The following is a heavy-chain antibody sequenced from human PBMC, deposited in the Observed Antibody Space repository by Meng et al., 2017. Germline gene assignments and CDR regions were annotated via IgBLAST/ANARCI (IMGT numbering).Heavy chain of an antibody. D-gene: IGHD2-15*01. CDR1: GVSLRGGSW. Sequence: SETLSLTCAVSGVSLRGGSWWNWVRQPPEKGLEWIGEIFHSGFTNYNPSLKSRVTLSVDESKNAFSLQLDSVTAADRGFYYCARVATGYCSSGSCYAFDSWGQGTLVTVSS. V-gene: IGHV4-4*02. J-gene: IGHJ4*02. CDR3: ARVATGYCSSGSCYAFDS. CDR2: IFHSGFT.